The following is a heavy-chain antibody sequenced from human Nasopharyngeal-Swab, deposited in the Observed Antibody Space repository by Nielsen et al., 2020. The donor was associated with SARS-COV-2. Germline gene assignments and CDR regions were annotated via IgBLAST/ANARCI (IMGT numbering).Heavy chain of an antibody. J-gene: IGHJ3*02. V-gene: IGHV3-30-3*01. CDR2: ISYDGSNK. Sequence: VRQPPGKGLEWVAVISYDGSNKYYADSVKGRFTISRDKSRNTLYLQMNNLRVEDTAIYYCAREGPYSGTNVFDIWGQGTMVTVSS. D-gene: IGHD5-12*01. CDR3: AREGPYSGTNVFDI.